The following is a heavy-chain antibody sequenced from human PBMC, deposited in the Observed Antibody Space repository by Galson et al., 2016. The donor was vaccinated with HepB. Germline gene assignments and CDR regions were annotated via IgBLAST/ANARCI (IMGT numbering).Heavy chain of an antibody. CDR2: INWNGDST. J-gene: IGHJ4*02. CDR3: ARGTTVLGDY. D-gene: IGHD4-11*01. Sequence: SLRLSCAASGINFEDYGLSWVRQAPGKGLEWVSGINWNGDSTGYADSVKGRFTISRDNAKNSLYLQMNNLRAEDTAVYYCARGTTVLGDYWGQGILVTVSS. CDR1: GINFEDYG. V-gene: IGHV3-20*04.